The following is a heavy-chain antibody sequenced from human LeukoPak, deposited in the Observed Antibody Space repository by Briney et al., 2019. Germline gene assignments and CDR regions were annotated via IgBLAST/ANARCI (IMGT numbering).Heavy chain of an antibody. CDR3: ARDYYDSSGYYYFDY. CDR1: GFTFSDYY. J-gene: IGHJ4*02. D-gene: IGHD3-22*01. CDR2: IYSGGST. Sequence: GGSLRLSCAASGFTFSDYYMSWVRQAPGKGLEWVSVIYSGGSTYYADSVKGRFTISRDNSKNTLYLQMNSLRAEDTAVYYCARDYYDSSGYYYFDYWGQGTLVTVSS. V-gene: IGHV3-53*01.